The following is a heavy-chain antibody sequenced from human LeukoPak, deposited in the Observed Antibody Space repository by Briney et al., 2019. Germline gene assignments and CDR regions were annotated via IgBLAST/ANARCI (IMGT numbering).Heavy chain of an antibody. V-gene: IGHV3-9*01. J-gene: IGHJ3*02. CDR1: GFTFDDYA. Sequence: GRSLRLSCAASGFTFDDYAIHWVRQAPGKGLEWGSGISWNSGSIGYADSVKGRFTISRDNAKNSLYLQMNSLRAEDTALYYCAKAFMITFGGPDAFDIWGQGTMVTVSS. CDR2: ISWNSGSI. CDR3: AKAFMITFGGPDAFDI. D-gene: IGHD3-16*01.